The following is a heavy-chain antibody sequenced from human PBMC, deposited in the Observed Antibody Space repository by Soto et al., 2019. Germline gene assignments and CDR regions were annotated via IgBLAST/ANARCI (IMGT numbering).Heavy chain of an antibody. CDR2: IGAYNGNT. J-gene: IGHJ6*03. V-gene: IGHV1-18*01. CDR1: GYTFSNHG. Sequence: QVQLLQSGAEVKKPGASVKVSCKASGYTFSNHGITWVRQAPGQGLEWRGWIGAYNGNTHDTQRLQGRVTMTTDTAASTAYMELRGLRSDDTAVYYCARVRQLGGYFYYYMDVWGKGTTVTVSS. CDR3: ARVRQLGGYFYYYMDV. D-gene: IGHD6-6*01.